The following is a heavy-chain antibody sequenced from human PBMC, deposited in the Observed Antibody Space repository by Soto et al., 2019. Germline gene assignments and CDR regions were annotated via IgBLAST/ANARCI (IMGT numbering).Heavy chain of an antibody. D-gene: IGHD2-15*01. V-gene: IGHV4-30-4*01. J-gene: IGHJ6*02. CDR2: IYYSGST. CDR3: ARDQGYSYGMDA. Sequence: SETLSLTCTVSGASISSGDYYWSWIRQPPGKGLEWIGYIYYSGSTYYNPSLKSRVTISVDTSKNQFSLKLSSVTAADTAVYYCARDQGYSYGMDAWGQGTTVTVSS. CDR1: GASISSGDYY.